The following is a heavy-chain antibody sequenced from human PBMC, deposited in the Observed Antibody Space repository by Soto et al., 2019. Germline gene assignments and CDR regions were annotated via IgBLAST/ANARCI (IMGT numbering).Heavy chain of an antibody. CDR3: RRDFDY. CDR1: GDSISNYY. Sequence: SETLSLTCTVSGDSISNYYWSWIRQPAGKGLEWIGRLSTSGSTNYNTSLKSRVTMSVDTSRNQFSLILNSVTAADTAVYYCRRDFDYWGQGTLVTVSS. J-gene: IGHJ4*02. D-gene: IGHD6-6*01. V-gene: IGHV4-4*07. CDR2: LSTSGST.